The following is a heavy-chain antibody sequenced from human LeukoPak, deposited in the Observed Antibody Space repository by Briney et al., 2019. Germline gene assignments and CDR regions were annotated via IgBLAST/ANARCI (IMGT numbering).Heavy chain of an antibody. D-gene: IGHD2-21*02. CDR3: ARDTTYCGGGCYSLTDY. CDR2: ISRSSGSI. Sequence: GGSLRLSCAASGFTFSSFSMNWVRQAPGKGLEWVSSISRSSGSIYYADSLKGRLTIPRHNPKHYLYLQMDSQRAEDTAVYYCARDTTYCGGGCYSLTDYWGQGTLVSVSS. CDR1: GFTFSSFS. J-gene: IGHJ4*02. V-gene: IGHV3-21*01.